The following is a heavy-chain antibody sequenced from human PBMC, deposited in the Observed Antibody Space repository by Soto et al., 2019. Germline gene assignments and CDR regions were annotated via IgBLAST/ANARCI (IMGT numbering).Heavy chain of an antibody. V-gene: IGHV3-23*01. D-gene: IGHD3-9*01. J-gene: IGHJ4*02. CDR2: ISGGGSNT. CDR3: AKFSAASVYDISSAPDY. CDR1: GFSFSTYA. Sequence: EVQLWESGGGLVQPGGSLRLSCAASGFSFSTYAMTWVRQAPGKGLQWVSAISGGGSNTHYADSVKGRFTISRVNSKKLLHLQMNSLRAEDTAIYYCAKFSAASVYDISSAPDYWGQGTLVTVSS.